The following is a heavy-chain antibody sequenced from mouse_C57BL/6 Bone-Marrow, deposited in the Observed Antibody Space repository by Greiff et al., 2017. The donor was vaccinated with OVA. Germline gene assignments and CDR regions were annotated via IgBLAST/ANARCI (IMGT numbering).Heavy chain of an antibody. V-gene: IGHV5-4*01. CDR1: GFTFSSYA. J-gene: IGHJ1*03. CDR2: ISDGGSYT. Sequence: DVHLVESGGGLVKPGGSLKLSCAASGFTFSSYAMSWVRQTPEKRLEWVATISDGGSYTYYPDNVKGRFTISRDNAKNNLYLQMSHLKSEDTAMYYCAREMIYYGSSPYWYFDVWGTGTTVTVSS. CDR3: AREMIYYGSSPYWYFDV. D-gene: IGHD1-1*01.